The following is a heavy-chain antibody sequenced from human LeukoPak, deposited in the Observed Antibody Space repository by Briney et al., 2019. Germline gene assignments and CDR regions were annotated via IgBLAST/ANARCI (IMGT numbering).Heavy chain of an antibody. CDR1: GFMFSSYA. D-gene: IGHD3-9*01. Sequence: GGSLRLSCVASGFMFSSYAMSWVRQAPGKGLEWVSGISGGGGSTNYADSVKGRFTISRDNSKNTLYLQMNSLRAEDTAVYYCAKLRYFDWLLPPNWFDPWGQGTLVTVSS. J-gene: IGHJ5*02. CDR3: AKLRYFDWLLPPNWFDP. V-gene: IGHV3-23*01. CDR2: ISGGGGST.